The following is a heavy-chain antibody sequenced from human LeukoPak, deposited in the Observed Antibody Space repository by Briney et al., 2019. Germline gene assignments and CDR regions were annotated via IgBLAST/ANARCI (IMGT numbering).Heavy chain of an antibody. CDR2: MGPDNGNT. V-gene: IGHV1-8*03. D-gene: IGHD3-10*01. CDR3: ARGRRVVRGGSDS. J-gene: IGHJ4*02. Sequence: ASVKVSCKASGYTFTTYDINWVRQATGQGLEWMGWMGPDNGNTGYALKFQGRVTLTRNTSITTAYMELNRLRSEDTAVYYCARGRRVVRGGSDSWGQGTLVTVSS. CDR1: GYTFTTYD.